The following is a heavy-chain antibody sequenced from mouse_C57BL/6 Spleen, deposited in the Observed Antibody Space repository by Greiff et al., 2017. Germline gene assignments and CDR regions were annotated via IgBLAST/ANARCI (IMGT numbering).Heavy chain of an antibody. V-gene: IGHV5-6*01. CDR3: ARQDRDYAMDY. J-gene: IGHJ4*01. CDR2: ISSGGSYT. Sequence: EVKLMESGGDLVKPGGSLKLSCAASGFTFSSYGMSWVRQTPDKRLEWVATISSGGSYTYSPDSVKGRFTISRDNAKNTLYLQMSSLKSEDTAMYYCARQDRDYAMDYWGQGTSVTVSS. CDR1: GFTFSSYG. D-gene: IGHD2-14*01.